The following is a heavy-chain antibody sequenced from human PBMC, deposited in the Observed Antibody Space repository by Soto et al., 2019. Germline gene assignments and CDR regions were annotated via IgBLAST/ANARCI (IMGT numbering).Heavy chain of an antibody. V-gene: IGHV1-69*06. CDR2: IIPVIDTA. CDR1: GGTFN. CDR3: ARGSGADAFDI. J-gene: IGHJ3*02. D-gene: IGHD7-27*01. Sequence: SVKVSCKVSGGTFNIRWVRQAPGQGLEWMGGIIPVIDTANYARKFRGRVVISADRATNIVYMEMMSLTLEDTAVYYCARGSGADAFDIWGQGTMGTVSS.